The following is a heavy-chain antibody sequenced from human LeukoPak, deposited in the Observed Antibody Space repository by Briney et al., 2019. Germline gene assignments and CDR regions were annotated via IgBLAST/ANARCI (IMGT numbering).Heavy chain of an antibody. Sequence: SETLSLTCTVSGYSISSGYYWGWIRPPPGKGLEWIGSIYHSGSTYYNPSLKSRVTISVHTPKNQFSLKLRSVTAADTAVYYCARHPVRIPDTFDIWGQGTMVTVSS. CDR2: IYHSGST. CDR3: ARHPVRIPDTFDI. D-gene: IGHD2-2*02. CDR1: GYSISSGYY. J-gene: IGHJ3*02. V-gene: IGHV4-38-2*02.